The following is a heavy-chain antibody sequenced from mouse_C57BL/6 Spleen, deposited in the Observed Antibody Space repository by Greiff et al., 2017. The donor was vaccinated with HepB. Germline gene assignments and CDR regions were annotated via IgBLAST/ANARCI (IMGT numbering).Heavy chain of an antibody. Sequence: QVQLQQPGAELVKPGASVKMSCKASGYTFTSYWITWVKQRPGQGLEWIGDIYPGSGSTNYNEKFKSKATLTVDTSSSTAYMQLSSLTSEDSAVYDCARGGGYYDDFDYWGQGTTLTVSS. D-gene: IGHD1-1*01. CDR2: IYPGSGST. CDR1: GYTFTSYW. V-gene: IGHV1-55*01. CDR3: ARGGGYYDDFDY. J-gene: IGHJ2*01.